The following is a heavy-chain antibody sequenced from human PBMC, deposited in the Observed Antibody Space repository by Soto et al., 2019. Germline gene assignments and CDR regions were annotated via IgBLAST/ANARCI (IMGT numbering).Heavy chain of an antibody. CDR3: VHSRCGGDCLKSYSSHYYYGMDI. Sequence: SGPTLVNPTQTLTLTCTFSGFSLSTGGMGVGWIRQPPGKALEWLALIYWDGDRRYSPSLMNRLTIAKDTSKNQVVLTMTNMDPVDTATYYCVHSRCGGDCLKSYSSHYYYGMDIWGQGT. J-gene: IGHJ6*02. CDR2: IYWDGDR. V-gene: IGHV2-5*02. CDR1: GFSLSTGGMG. D-gene: IGHD2-21*02.